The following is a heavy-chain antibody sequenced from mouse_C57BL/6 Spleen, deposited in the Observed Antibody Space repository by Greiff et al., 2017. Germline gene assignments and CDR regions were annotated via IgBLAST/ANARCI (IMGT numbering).Heavy chain of an antibody. CDR3: ASITTVVEDYYAMDY. CDR2: IYPGDGDT. J-gene: IGHJ4*01. D-gene: IGHD1-1*01. CDR1: GYAFSSSW. V-gene: IGHV1-82*01. Sequence: VQLQQSGPELVKPGASVKISCKASGYAFSSSWMNWVKQRPGKGLEWIGRIYPGDGDTNYNGKFKGKATLTADKSSSTAYMQLSSLTSEDSAVYFCASITTVVEDYYAMDYWGQGTSVTVSS.